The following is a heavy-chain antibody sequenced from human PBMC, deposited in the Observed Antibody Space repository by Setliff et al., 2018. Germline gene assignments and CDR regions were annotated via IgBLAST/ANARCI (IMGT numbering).Heavy chain of an antibody. CDR2: IYYSGST. CDR3: ARDRVTTLENYYYFYGIDV. CDR1: GGSISSSSYY. D-gene: IGHD4-17*01. Sequence: PSETLSLTCTVSGGSISSSSYYWGWIRQPPGKGLEWIGSIYYSGSTYYNPSLKSRVTISVDTSKNKFSLKLSSVTAAATAVYYCARDRVTTLENYYYFYGIDVWGQGTTVTVSS. J-gene: IGHJ6*02. V-gene: IGHV4-39*07.